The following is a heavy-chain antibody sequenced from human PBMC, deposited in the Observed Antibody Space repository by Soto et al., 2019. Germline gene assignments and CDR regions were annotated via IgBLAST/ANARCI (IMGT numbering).Heavy chain of an antibody. CDR1: GYTLTELS. Sequence: ASVKVSCKVSGYTLTELSMHWVRQAPGKGLEWMGGFDPEDGETIYAQKFQGRVTMTEDTSTDTAYMELSSLRSEDTAVYYCATVSYLMVYARGYCSGGSCFNFDYWGQGTLVTVSS. CDR2: FDPEDGET. J-gene: IGHJ4*02. V-gene: IGHV1-24*01. CDR3: ATVSYLMVYARGYCSGGSCFNFDY. D-gene: IGHD2-15*01.